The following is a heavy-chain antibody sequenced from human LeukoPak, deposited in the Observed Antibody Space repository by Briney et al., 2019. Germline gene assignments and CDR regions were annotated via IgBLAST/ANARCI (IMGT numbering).Heavy chain of an antibody. CDR1: GFTFSSYA. J-gene: IGHJ4*02. CDR2: ISGSDGRT. V-gene: IGHV3-23*01. CDR3: AKGSAAGRPYYFDY. D-gene: IGHD6-25*01. Sequence: GGSLRLSCAASGFTFSSYAMGWVRQASGKGLEWVSTISGSDGRTDYADSVKGRFTISRDNSRNTVYLQMNSLRAEDAAVYFCAKGSAAGRPYYFDYWGQGTLVTVSS.